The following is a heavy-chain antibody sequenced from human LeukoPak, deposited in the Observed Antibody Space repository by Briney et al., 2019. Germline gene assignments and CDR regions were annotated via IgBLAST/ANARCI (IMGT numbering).Heavy chain of an antibody. CDR3: ARDNYGRLDY. V-gene: IGHV1-2*02. J-gene: IGHJ4*02. D-gene: IGHD3-10*01. CDR2: IDPDSGAT. Sequence: ASVKVSCKPCGYTFPYYIHWVRQAPGQGLEWMGWIDPDSGATISAHTFQGRVSMTKDTSFTTVYMELSTLKSDDTAVYYCARDNYGRLDYWGQGSLVTVSS. CDR1: GYTFPYY.